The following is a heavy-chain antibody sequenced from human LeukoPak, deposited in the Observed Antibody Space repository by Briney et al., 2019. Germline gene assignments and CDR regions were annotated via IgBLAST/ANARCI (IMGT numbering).Heavy chain of an antibody. Sequence: GESLKISCKASGYSLINHWIGWVRQMPGKGLDWMGIIYPGNADTTYSPSFQAQVTISADKSTTTVYLQWSSLKPSDTAMYCCARQGSYDNSGYSFDYWGQGTLVTVSS. CDR1: GYSLINHW. CDR2: IYPGNADT. CDR3: ARQGSYDNSGYSFDY. J-gene: IGHJ4*02. V-gene: IGHV5-51*01. D-gene: IGHD3-22*01.